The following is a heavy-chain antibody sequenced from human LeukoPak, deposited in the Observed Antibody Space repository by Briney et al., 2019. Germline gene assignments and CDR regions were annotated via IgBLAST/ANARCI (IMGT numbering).Heavy chain of an antibody. CDR2: IYRDDTT. CDR3: ARAPYGVGYTAERDY. Sequence: AGGSLRLSCAASGFPVSSNYMSWVRQAPGKGLEWVSVIYRDDTTYYADSVKGRFTIFRDNSKNTLYLQMNSLRGDDTAVYYCARAPYGVGYTAERDYWGQGTLVTVSS. CDR1: GFPVSSNY. D-gene: IGHD3-16*02. J-gene: IGHJ4*02. V-gene: IGHV3-53*01.